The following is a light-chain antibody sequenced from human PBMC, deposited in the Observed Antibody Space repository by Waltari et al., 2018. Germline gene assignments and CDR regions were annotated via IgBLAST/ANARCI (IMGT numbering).Light chain of an antibody. CDR1: RSINSY. V-gene: IGKV1-39*01. Sequence: DIQMTQSPSSLSESVGDRVTITCRASRSINSYSSWYQHKPAKAPKLLIYAASTLQSGVPSRFSGSGSGTDFTLTISSLQPEDFATYYCQQSHSAPPYTFGQGTKLEIK. J-gene: IGKJ2*01. CDR2: AAS. CDR3: QQSHSAPPYT.